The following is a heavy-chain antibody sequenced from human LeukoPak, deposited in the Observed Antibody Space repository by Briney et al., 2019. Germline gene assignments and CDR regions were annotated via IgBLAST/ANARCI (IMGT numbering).Heavy chain of an antibody. Sequence: GGSLRLSCAASGFTFSSYSMNWVRQAPGKGLEWVAFIRYDGSNKYYADSVKGRFTISRDNSKNTLYLQMNSLRPEDTAVYFCAKDGVICSSTSCDYYYYMDVWGKGTTVTVSS. V-gene: IGHV3-30*02. CDR2: IRYDGSNK. CDR3: AKDGVICSSTSCDYYYYMDV. CDR1: GFTFSSYS. D-gene: IGHD2-2*01. J-gene: IGHJ6*03.